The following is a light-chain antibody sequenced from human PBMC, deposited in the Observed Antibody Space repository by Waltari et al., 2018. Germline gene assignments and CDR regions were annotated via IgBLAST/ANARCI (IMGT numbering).Light chain of an antibody. CDR2: AAS. V-gene: IGKV1-39*01. CDR1: QSICNY. J-gene: IGKJ4*01. Sequence: DIQLTQSPSSLSASVGDRVTITCRASQSICNYLNWYQQKPGKAPKVVISAASSLQSGVPSRFSGSGSGTAFTLTISSLQPEDFATYYCQQCYSTPLTFGGGTKVE. CDR3: QQCYSTPLT.